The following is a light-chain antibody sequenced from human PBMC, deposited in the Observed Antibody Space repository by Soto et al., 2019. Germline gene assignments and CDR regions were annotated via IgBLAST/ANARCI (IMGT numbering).Light chain of an antibody. Sequence: DIHMTQSPSSVSASVGDRVTITCRAIQGISRWLDWYQQKPGKAPKLLIYAASSLQSGVPSRFSGSGSGTDFTLTISSLQPEDFETYYCQQSYSNPPTFGQGTRLEIK. V-gene: IGKV1-39*01. CDR2: AAS. CDR1: QGISRW. CDR3: QQSYSNPPT. J-gene: IGKJ5*01.